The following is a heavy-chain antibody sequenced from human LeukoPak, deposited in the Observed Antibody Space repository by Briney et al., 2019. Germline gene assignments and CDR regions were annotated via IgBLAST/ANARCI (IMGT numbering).Heavy chain of an antibody. V-gene: IGHV3-23*01. CDR1: GFTFSASA. J-gene: IGHJ4*02. Sequence: GGSLRLSCAASGFTFSASAMNWVRQAPAKGLEWVSSVNGGGSSTYYADSVKGRFTISRDNSRNTLYLQMNSLRVEDTAVYYCAKGPVVTLDSWGQGTPVSVSS. CDR2: VNGGGSST. D-gene: IGHD2-21*02. CDR3: AKGPVVTLDS.